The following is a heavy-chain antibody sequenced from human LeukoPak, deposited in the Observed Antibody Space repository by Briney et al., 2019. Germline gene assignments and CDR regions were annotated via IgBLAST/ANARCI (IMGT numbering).Heavy chain of an antibody. CDR1: GFTFSSYA. D-gene: IGHD6-13*01. V-gene: IGHV3-23*01. CDR2: ISGSGGST. Sequence: GGSLRLSCAASGFTFSSYAMSLVRQAPGKRLEWVSAISGSGGSTYYADSVKGRFTISRDNSKNTLYLKMNSLRAEDTAVYYCAKKMIGAAAAPSFDYWGQGTLVTVSS. CDR3: AKKMIGAAAAPSFDY. J-gene: IGHJ4*02.